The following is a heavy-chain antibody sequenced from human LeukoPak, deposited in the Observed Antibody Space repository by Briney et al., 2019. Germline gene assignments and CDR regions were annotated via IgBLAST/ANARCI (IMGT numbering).Heavy chain of an antibody. D-gene: IGHD3-10*01. V-gene: IGHV3-48*03. J-gene: IGHJ4*02. Sequence: PGGSLRLSCAASGFTFSSYEMNWVRQAPGKGLEWVSYISSSGSTIYYADSVKGRFTISRDNAKNSLYLQMNSLRDEDMAVYYCAKPPGGSGDYFDYWGQGTLVTVSS. CDR2: ISSSGSTI. CDR3: AKPPGGSGDYFDY. CDR1: GFTFSSYE.